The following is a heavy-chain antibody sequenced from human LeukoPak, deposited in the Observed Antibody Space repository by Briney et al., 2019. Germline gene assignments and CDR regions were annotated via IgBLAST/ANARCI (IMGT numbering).Heavy chain of an antibody. CDR1: GFTFSDYW. J-gene: IGHJ4*02. CDR3: AKTFGRGPQDDY. Sequence: GGSLRLSCAASGFTFSDYWMHWVRQAPGKGLVWVSRIDSDGSNTIYADSVKGRFTISRDNVKNTLYLQMNSLRAEDTAVYYCAKTFGRGPQDDYWGQGTLVTVSS. CDR2: IDSDGSNT. D-gene: IGHD3-10*01. V-gene: IGHV3-74*01.